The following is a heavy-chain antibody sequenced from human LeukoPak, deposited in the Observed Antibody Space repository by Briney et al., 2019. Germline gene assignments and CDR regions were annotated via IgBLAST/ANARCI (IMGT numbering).Heavy chain of an antibody. CDR3: ARLDGYCSGGSCYSVSFVDP. J-gene: IGHJ5*02. CDR1: GGSISSSNYY. D-gene: IGHD2-15*01. CDR2: IYYSGST. V-gene: IGHV4-39*01. Sequence: SETLSLTCTVSGGSISSSNYYWGWIRQPPGKGLERIVSIYYSGSTYYNPSLKSRVTISVNTSKNQFSLKLSSVTAADTAVYYCARLDGYCSGGSCYSVSFVDPWGQGTLVTVSS.